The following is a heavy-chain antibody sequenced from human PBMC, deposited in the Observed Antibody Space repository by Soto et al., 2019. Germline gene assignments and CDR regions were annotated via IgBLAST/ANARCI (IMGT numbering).Heavy chain of an antibody. J-gene: IGHJ4*02. CDR2: LSGGGANT. D-gene: IGHD5-12*01. Sequence: EVQLLESGGGLVQPGGSLRLSCAASGFTFSTYSMAWVRQAPGKGLAWVSGLSGGGANTFYADSVKGRFTISVDNSKNTVYLLMNSLRVEDTAVYYCARWDGYGDEWGQGTLVTVSS. CDR3: ARWDGYGDE. CDR1: GFTFSTYS. V-gene: IGHV3-23*01.